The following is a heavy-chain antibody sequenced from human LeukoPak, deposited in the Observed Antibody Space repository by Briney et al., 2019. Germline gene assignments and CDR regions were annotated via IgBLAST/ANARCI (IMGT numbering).Heavy chain of an antibody. D-gene: IGHD6-19*01. CDR2: ISSSGSTI. Sequence: GGSLRLSCAASGFTFSSYEMNWVRQAPGKGLEWVSYISSSGSTIYYADSVKGRFTISRDNAKNSLYLQMNSLRAGDTAVYYCARETIAVADPGCFGYWGQGTLVTVSS. CDR1: GFTFSSYE. J-gene: IGHJ4*02. CDR3: ARETIAVADPGCFGY. V-gene: IGHV3-48*03.